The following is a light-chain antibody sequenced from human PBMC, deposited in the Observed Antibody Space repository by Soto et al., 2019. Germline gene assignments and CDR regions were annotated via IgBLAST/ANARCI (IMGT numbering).Light chain of an antibody. Sequence: DIVMTQSPLSLPVTPGEPASISCRSSQRLLYKNGYNYVDWYMQKPGQSPQLLIYLGSNRASGVPDRFSGSGSDTYFTLEISRVEADDVGVYYCMQPLENFRTFGQGTKVDIK. J-gene: IGKJ1*01. V-gene: IGKV2-28*01. CDR3: MQPLENFRT. CDR2: LGS. CDR1: QRLLYKNGYNY.